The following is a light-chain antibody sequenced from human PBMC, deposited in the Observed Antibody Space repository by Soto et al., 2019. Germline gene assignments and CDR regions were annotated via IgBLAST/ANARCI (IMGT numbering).Light chain of an antibody. CDR2: EVN. CDR1: SSDIGGYNY. V-gene: IGLV2-8*01. Sequence: QSALTQPPSASGSLGQSVTISCTGTSSDIGGYNYVSWYQQHPGKVPKLMIFEVNKRPSGVPDRFSGSKSGRTASLTVSGLQAEDEADYYCSSYAGSNNLVFGGGTQLTVL. J-gene: IGLJ3*02. CDR3: SSYAGSNNLV.